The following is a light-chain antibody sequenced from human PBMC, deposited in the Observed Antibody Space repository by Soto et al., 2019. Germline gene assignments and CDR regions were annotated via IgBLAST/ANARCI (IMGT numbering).Light chain of an antibody. J-gene: IGLJ1*01. CDR1: SSDVGGYNY. CDR2: EVS. CDR3: SSYTISSTHV. Sequence: QSALTQPASVSGSPGHAITISCAGTSSDVGGYNYVSWYQHHPGKAPKLMIYEVSDRPSGVSNRFSGSKSGNTASLTVSGLQAEDEAHYYWSSYTISSTHVFGTGTNVTVL. V-gene: IGLV2-14*01.